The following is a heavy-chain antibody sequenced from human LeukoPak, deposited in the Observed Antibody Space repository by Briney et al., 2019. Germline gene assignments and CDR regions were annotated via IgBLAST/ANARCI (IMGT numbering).Heavy chain of an antibody. Sequence: LRLSCAASGFTFSDYYWSWIRQPPGKGLEWIGEINHSGSTNYNPSLKSRVTISVDTSKNQFSLKLSSVTAADTAVYYCARGLYYYDSSGYYYVAFDIWGQGTMVTVSS. J-gene: IGHJ3*02. CDR3: ARGLYYYDSSGYYYVAFDI. V-gene: IGHV4-34*01. CDR2: INHSGST. CDR1: GFTFSDYY. D-gene: IGHD3-22*01.